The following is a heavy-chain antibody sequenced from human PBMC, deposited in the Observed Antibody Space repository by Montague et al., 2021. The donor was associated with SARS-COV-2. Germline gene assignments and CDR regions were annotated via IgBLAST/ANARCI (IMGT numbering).Heavy chain of an antibody. V-gene: IGHV4-34*01. D-gene: IGHD2-2*01. Sequence: SETLSLTCAVYGGSFSDYYWSWIRQPPGKGLEWIGEINHSGSTNYNPSLKSRVTISVDTSKNLFSLKLSSVTAADTAVYYCARFLRRLVPAATGHWEKYYYYCSSGGWGKGTTGTGSS. CDR2: INHSGST. CDR3: ARFLRRLVPAATGHWEKYYYYCSSGG. J-gene: IGHJ6*03. CDR1: GGSFSDYY.